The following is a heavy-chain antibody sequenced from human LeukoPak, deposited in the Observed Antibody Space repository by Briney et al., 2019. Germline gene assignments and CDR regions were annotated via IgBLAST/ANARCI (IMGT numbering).Heavy chain of an antibody. J-gene: IGHJ4*02. CDR2: ISSANSYK. Sequence: GGSLRLSCAASGFTFSSYSMKWVRQAPGKGLEWDSSISSANSYKYYGDSVKGRFTISRDNAKNSLYLQMSSLRAEDTAVYYCARGPSLIGVAGTWPLDYWGQGTLVTVSS. D-gene: IGHD6-19*01. CDR1: GFTFSSYS. V-gene: IGHV3-21*01. CDR3: ARGPSLIGVAGTWPLDY.